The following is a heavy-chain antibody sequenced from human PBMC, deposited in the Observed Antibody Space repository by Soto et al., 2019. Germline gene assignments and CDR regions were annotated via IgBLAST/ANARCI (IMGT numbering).Heavy chain of an antibody. Sequence: ASVKVSCKTSGYSFSSFSLHWVRQAPGQRLEWMGWISADTGNIQYSQNFQGRVTITRDAPASTAYLELGSLTSEDTAIYYCARWRGALDYWGQGTLVTVSS. CDR2: ISADTGNI. CDR1: GYSFSSFS. D-gene: IGHD3-10*01. V-gene: IGHV1-3*01. J-gene: IGHJ4*02. CDR3: ARWRGALDY.